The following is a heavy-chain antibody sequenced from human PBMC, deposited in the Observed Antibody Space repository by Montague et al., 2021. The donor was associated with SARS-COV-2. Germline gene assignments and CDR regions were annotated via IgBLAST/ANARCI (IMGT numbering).Heavy chain of an antibody. CDR1: GFTFEDYA. CDR2: IGGDGEST. V-gene: IGHV3-43*02. D-gene: IGHD1-26*01. J-gene: IGHJ4*02. Sequence: SLRLSFSASGFTFEDYAMHWVRQVPGKGLEWVSLIGGDGESTYYADSVKGRFTISRDNSKNSLFLQMDSLRPEDTALYYCAKDFWRLVGATLGNWGQGILVTVSS. CDR3: AKDFWRLVGATLGN.